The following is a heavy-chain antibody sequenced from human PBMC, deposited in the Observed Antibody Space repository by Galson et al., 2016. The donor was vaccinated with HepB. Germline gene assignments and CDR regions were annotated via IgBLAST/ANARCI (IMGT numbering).Heavy chain of an antibody. Sequence: VKVSCKASGYTLTSYYMHWVRQAPGQGLEWMGVISPTGGTTTYAQRFQGRITITRDRSTSTVYMEMSSLRSEDTALYYCARAPLWGLARFDLWGQGTLVTVST. D-gene: IGHD2-21*02. CDR1: GYTLTSYY. J-gene: IGHJ5*02. V-gene: IGHV1-46*01. CDR2: ISPTGGTT. CDR3: ARAPLWGLARFDL.